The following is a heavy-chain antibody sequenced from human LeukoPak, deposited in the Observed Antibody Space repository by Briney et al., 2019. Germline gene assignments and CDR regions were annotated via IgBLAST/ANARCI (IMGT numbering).Heavy chain of an antibody. Sequence: VGCLRLSCVASGFTSGDVVMSWVCEAPREGLGWVSAISYNGASTAYADSVKGRFAISRDNSKNTLCLQMNSLRAEDTAVYYCARGTGCTKDYWGQGTQVTVSS. CDR3: ARGTGCTKDY. D-gene: IGHD7-27*01. CDR2: ISYNGAST. V-gene: IGHV3-23*01. CDR1: GFTSGDVV. J-gene: IGHJ4*02.